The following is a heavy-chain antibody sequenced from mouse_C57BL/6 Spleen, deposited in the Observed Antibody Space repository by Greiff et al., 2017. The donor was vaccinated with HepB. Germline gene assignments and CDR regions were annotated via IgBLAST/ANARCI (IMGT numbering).Heavy chain of an antibody. D-gene: IGHD1-1*01. CDR1: GFTFTDYY. J-gene: IGHJ2*01. Sequence: EVKLMESGGGLVQPGGSLSLSCAASGFTFTDYYMSWVRQPPGKALEWLGFIRNKANGYTTEYSSSVKGQFTISRDNAQSILYLQMNALGAEDSATYYCARYYYGSGHDYWGQGTTLTVSS. V-gene: IGHV7-3*01. CDR3: ARYYYGSGHDY. CDR2: IRNKANGYTT.